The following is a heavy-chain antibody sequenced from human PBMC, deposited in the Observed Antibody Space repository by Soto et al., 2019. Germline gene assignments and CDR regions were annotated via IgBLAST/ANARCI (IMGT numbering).Heavy chain of an antibody. CDR2: ICYSGST. V-gene: IGHV4-39*01. D-gene: IGHD6-19*01. CDR1: GDSITSSSFC. Sequence: KPSETLSLTCTVSGDSITSSSFCWGWIRQPPGKGLEWIGTICYSGSTYYNPSLQSRVTMSVDTSKNQFSLKLSSVTAADTGVYYCARLDGNSADYYYGMDVWGRGTTVTVSS. CDR3: ARLDGNSADYYYGMDV. J-gene: IGHJ6*02.